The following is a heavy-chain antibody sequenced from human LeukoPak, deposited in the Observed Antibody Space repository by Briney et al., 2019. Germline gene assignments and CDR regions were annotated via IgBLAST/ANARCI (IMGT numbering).Heavy chain of an antibody. D-gene: IGHD6-13*01. V-gene: IGHV3-21*01. CDR3: ARGSTAAGTSFDY. CDR1: GFTFSSYS. CDR2: ISSSSSYI. J-gene: IGHJ4*02. Sequence: PGGSLRLSCAASGFTFSSYSMNWVRQAPGKGLEWVSSISSSSSYIYYADSVKGRFTISRDNAKNSLYLQMNSLRAEDTAVYYCARGSTAAGTSFDYWGQGALVTVSS.